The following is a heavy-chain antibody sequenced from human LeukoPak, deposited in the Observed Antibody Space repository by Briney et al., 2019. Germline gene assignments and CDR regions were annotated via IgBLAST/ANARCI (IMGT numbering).Heavy chain of an antibody. CDR2: IYYSGST. D-gene: IGHD6-13*01. Sequence: SPSETLSLTCTVSGGSISSSSYYWGWIRQPPGKGLEWIGSIYYSGSTYYNPSLKSRVTISVDTSKNQFSLKLSSVTAADTAVYYCARRAALAGTGGYYFDYWGQGTLVTVSS. J-gene: IGHJ4*02. V-gene: IGHV4-39*01. CDR1: GGSISSSSYY. CDR3: ARRAALAGTGGYYFDY.